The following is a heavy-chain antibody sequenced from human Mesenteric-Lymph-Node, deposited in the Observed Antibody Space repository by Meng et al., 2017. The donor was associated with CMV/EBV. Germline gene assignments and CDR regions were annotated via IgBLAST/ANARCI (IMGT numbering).Heavy chain of an antibody. V-gene: IGHV1-8*03. CDR3: ARARTPNIAAAGYLFDY. J-gene: IGHJ4*02. CDR2: MNPNSGNT. D-gene: IGHD6-13*01. CDR1: GYTFTSYD. Sequence: ASVKVSCKASGYTFTSYDINWVRQATGQGLEWMGWMNPNSGNTGYAQKFQGRVTITRNTSISTAYMELSSLRSEDTAVYYCARARTPNIAAAGYLFDYWGQGTLVTVSS.